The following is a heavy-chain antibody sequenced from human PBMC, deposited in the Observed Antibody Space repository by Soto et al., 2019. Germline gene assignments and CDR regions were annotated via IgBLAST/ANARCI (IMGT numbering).Heavy chain of an antibody. CDR1: GGSISNHY. CDR3: TRANWYSEY. J-gene: IGHJ4*02. Sequence: QVQLPESGPGLVKPSETLSLTCSVSGGSISNHYWSWIRQPPGKGLEWIGYIYYNWNTNYNPSLQSRVTMSVDTSRNQISLKLTTVTAADTAVYYCTRANWYSEYWGQGTLVTVSS. CDR2: IYYNWNT. D-gene: IGHD7-27*01. V-gene: IGHV4-59*11.